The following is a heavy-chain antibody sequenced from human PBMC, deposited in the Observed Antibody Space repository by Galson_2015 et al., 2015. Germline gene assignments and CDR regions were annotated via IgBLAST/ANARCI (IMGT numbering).Heavy chain of an antibody. V-gene: IGHV3-33*01. CDR3: ARVDSKSDACDI. CDR1: GFTFSSYG. D-gene: IGHD4-11*01. J-gene: IGHJ3*02. CDR2: IWYDGSNK. Sequence: SLRLSCAASGFTFSSYGMHWVRQAPGKGLEWVAVIWYDGSNKYYADSVKGRFTISRDNSKNTLYLQMNSLRAEDTDVYYCARVDSKSDACDIWGQGTMVTVSS.